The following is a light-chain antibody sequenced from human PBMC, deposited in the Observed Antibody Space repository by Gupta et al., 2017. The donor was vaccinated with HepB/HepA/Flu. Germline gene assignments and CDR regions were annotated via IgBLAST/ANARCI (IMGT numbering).Light chain of an antibody. CDR2: SVS. J-gene: IGKJ2*01. V-gene: IGKV1-33*01. CDR1: QDIKEN. CDR3: QQYDRLPYS. Sequence: DIQMTQSPPSLSASVGDRVTIICQASQDIKENLNWFQQRPGEAPRLLLYSVSRLLTGVPPRFSGERNATQYSLSITGLQPEDSATYFCQQYDRLPYSFGQGTRLEI.